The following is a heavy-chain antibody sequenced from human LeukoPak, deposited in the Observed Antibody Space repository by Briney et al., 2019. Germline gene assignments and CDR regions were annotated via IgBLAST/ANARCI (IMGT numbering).Heavy chain of an antibody. J-gene: IGHJ6*03. CDR3: AKDIGRVDTASTYMDV. D-gene: IGHD5-18*01. Sequence: GGSLRLSCAASGFTFDDYAMHWVRQAPGKGLEWVSGISWNSFTIGYADSVKGRFTISRDNAKNSLYLQMNSQRVEDTALYYCAKDIGRVDTASTYMDVWGKGTTVTISS. CDR2: ISWNSFTI. V-gene: IGHV3-9*01. CDR1: GFTFDDYA.